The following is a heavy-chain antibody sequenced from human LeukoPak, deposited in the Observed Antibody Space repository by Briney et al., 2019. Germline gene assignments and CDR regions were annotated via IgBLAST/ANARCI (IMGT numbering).Heavy chain of an antibody. J-gene: IGHJ6*03. V-gene: IGHV4-30-4*08. CDR1: GGSISSGDYY. Sequence: SQTLSLTCTVSGGSISSGDYYWSWIRQPPGKGLEWIGYIYYSGSTYYNPSLKSRVTISVDTSKNQFSLKLSSVTSADTAVYYCARVRRVQLWLMGYCYYYMDVWGKGTTVTVSS. CDR3: ARVRRVQLWLMGYCYYYMDV. D-gene: IGHD5-18*01. CDR2: IYYSGST.